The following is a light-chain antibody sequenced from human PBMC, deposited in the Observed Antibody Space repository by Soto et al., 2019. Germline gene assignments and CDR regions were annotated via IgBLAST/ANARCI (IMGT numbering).Light chain of an antibody. CDR2: AAS. CDR1: QGIRNY. Sequence: DIQMTQSPSSLSASVGDRVTITCRASQGIRNYLAWYQQKPGKVPKLLIYAASTLQSGVPSRFSGSGSGTDFTLTISSLQPEDVATYYCQKYNSSPWTFGHGTKVEIK. J-gene: IGKJ1*01. CDR3: QKYNSSPWT. V-gene: IGKV1-27*01.